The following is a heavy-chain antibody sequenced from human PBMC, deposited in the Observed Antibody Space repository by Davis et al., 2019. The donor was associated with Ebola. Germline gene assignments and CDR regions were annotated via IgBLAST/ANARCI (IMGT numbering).Heavy chain of an antibody. CDR3: AKNTGYCSDSSCADFDS. Sequence: PGGSLRLSCAASGFTFSSYGMHWVRQAPGKGLEWVAVIWYDGSNKYYADSVKGRFTISRDNSKNTVYLQMNSLRAEDTAVYYCAKNTGYCSDSSCADFDSWGQGTLVTVSS. CDR2: IWYDGSNK. CDR1: GFTFSSYG. V-gene: IGHV3-30*02. D-gene: IGHD2-15*01. J-gene: IGHJ4*02.